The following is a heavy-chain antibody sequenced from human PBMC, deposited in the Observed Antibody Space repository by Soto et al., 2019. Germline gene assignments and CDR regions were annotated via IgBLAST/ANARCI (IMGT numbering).Heavy chain of an antibody. J-gene: IGHJ2*01. CDR3: ARDSELIGRSYWYFDR. Sequence: SETLSLTCPVSGGSLSSRSYYWGWDRPPPGKGLEWIGSLSYTGSPSYNPSLKNRVTISVDTPKNQVSLRLRSVTAADTAVYFCARDSELIGRSYWYFDRWGRGNLVTVSS. CDR2: LSYTGSP. CDR1: GGSLSSRSYY. D-gene: IGHD3-10*01. V-gene: IGHV4-39*07.